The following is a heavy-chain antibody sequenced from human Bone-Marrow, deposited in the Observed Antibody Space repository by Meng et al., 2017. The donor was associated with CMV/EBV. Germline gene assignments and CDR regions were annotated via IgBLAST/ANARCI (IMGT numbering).Heavy chain of an antibody. V-gene: IGHV1-8*03. Sequence: ASVKVSCKASGYTFTSYDINWVRQATGQGLEWMGWMNPNSGNTGYAQKFQGRVTITRNTSISTAYMELSSLRSEDTAVYYCARDHESIAARLYYGMDVWGQGTTVTVSS. CDR1: GYTFTSYD. CDR2: MNPNSGNT. CDR3: ARDHESIAARLYYGMDV. J-gene: IGHJ6*02. D-gene: IGHD6-6*01.